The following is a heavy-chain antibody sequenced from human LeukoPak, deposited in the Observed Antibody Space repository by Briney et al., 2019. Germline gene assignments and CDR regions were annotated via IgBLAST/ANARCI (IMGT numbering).Heavy chain of an antibody. V-gene: IGHV1-2*02. CDR2: INPNSGGT. J-gene: IGHJ6*03. Sequence: ASVKVSCKASGYTFTGYYMYWVRQAHGQGLERMGWINPNSGGTNYAQKFQGRVTMTRDTSISTAYMELSRLRSDDTAVYYCARDRGDYRTYYYYYYMDVWGKGTTVTVSS. D-gene: IGHD3-10*01. CDR3: ARDRGDYRTYYYYYYMDV. CDR1: GYTFTGYY.